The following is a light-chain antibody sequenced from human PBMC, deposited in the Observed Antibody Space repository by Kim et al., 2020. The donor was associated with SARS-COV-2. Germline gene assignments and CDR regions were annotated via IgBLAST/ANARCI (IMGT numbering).Light chain of an antibody. Sequence: EIVLTQSPATLSLSPGERATLSCRASQSVGSYLAWYQQKPGQAPRLLIYDASNRATGIPARFSGSGSGTDFTITISTLEPEDFALYYCQQRSNWPLTFGGGTKVDIK. CDR2: DAS. V-gene: IGKV3-11*01. CDR3: QQRSNWPLT. J-gene: IGKJ4*01. CDR1: QSVGSY.